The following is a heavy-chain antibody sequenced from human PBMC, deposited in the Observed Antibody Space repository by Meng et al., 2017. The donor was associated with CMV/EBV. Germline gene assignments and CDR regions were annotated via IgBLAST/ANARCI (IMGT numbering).Heavy chain of an antibody. CDR2: IKQDGSEK. CDR3: ARGSDRDYYYYYGMDV. J-gene: IGHJ6*02. Sequence: GESLKISCAASGFTFSSYWMSWVRQAPGKGLEWVANIKQDGSEKYYVDSVKGRFTISRDNAKNSLYLQMNSLRAEDTAVYYCARGSDRDYYYYYGMDVWGQGTTVTVSS. V-gene: IGHV3-7*01. CDR1: GFTFSSYW.